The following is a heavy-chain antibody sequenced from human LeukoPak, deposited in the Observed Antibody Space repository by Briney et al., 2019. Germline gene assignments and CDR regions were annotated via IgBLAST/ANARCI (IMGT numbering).Heavy chain of an antibody. J-gene: IGHJ5*01. Sequence: PSETLSLTCAVSGGSISSTSWWTWVRQPPGKGLEWIGEIYHGGSTNYNPSLKSRVTISVDKSKNQFSLKLSSMTAADTAVYYCAKVVAVGGMIDSWGQGTLVTVSS. CDR2: IYHGGST. CDR1: GGSISSTSW. CDR3: AKVVAVGGMIDS. D-gene: IGHD6-19*01. V-gene: IGHV4-4*02.